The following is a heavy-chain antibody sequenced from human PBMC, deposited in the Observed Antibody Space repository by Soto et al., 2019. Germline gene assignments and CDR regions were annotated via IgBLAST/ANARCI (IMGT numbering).Heavy chain of an antibody. Sequence: SQTLSLTCAISVDSVSSSSAACSWVRQSPSRGLEWLGRTYCRSKWYDDYAVSVRGRIAINPDTSKNPFSLHLNSVTPEDTAVYYCARTPASGTLDPWGQGTLVTVSS. CDR2: TYCRSKWYD. CDR3: ARTPASGTLDP. CDR1: VDSVSSSSAA. J-gene: IGHJ5*02. V-gene: IGHV6-1*01. D-gene: IGHD6-13*01.